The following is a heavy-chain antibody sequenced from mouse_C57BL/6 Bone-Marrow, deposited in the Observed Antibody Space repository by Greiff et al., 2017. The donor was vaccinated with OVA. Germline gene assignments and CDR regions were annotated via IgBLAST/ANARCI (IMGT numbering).Heavy chain of an antibody. D-gene: IGHD1-1*01. CDR2: IYPRSGNT. J-gene: IGHJ1*03. Sequence: QVQLKESGAELARPGASVKLSCKASGYTFTSYGISWVKQRTGQGLEWIGEIYPRSGNTYYNEKFKGKATLTADKSSSTAYMALRSLTSEDSAVYFCARASSYWYFDVWGTGTTVTVSS. V-gene: IGHV1-81*01. CDR3: ARASSYWYFDV. CDR1: GYTFTSYG.